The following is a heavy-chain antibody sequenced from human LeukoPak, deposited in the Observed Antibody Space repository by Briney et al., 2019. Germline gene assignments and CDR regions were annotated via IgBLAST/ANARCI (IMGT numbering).Heavy chain of an antibody. Sequence: SETLSLTCSVSGGSIRGYYWSWLRQSAGEGLEWIGRIYSGGSAIIYNPSLRSRVSMSGDTSKNQFTLNLRSVTAADTAIYYCARQMITVMTSWFDSWGRGTLVTVSS. V-gene: IGHV4-4*07. CDR3: ARQMITVMTSWFDS. CDR1: GGSIRGYY. D-gene: IGHD3-16*01. J-gene: IGHJ5*01. CDR2: IYSGGSA.